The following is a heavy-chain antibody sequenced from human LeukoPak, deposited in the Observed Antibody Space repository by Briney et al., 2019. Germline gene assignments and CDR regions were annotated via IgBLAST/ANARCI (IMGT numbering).Heavy chain of an antibody. D-gene: IGHD3-10*01. Sequence: SVKVSCKASGGTFSSYAISWVRQAPGQGLEWMGGIIPIFGTANYAQKFQGRVTITADESTSTAYMELSSLKASDTAMYYCARHPIGRVRGDFDHWGQGTLVTVSS. CDR1: GGTFSSYA. CDR3: ARHPIGRVRGDFDH. CDR2: IIPIFGTA. V-gene: IGHV1-69*01. J-gene: IGHJ4*02.